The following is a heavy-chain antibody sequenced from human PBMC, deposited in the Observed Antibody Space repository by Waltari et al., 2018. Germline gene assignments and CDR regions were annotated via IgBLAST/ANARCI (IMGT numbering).Heavy chain of an antibody. V-gene: IGHV1-69*04. CDR3: ARDVIVVVPAAPEKNWFDP. CDR1: GGTFSTYA. CDR2: IIPILGIA. D-gene: IGHD2-2*01. Sequence: QVQLVQSGAEVKKPGSSVKVSCKASGGTFSTYAISWVRQPPGQGLEWMGRIIPILGIANYAQKFQGRVTITADKSTSTAYMELSSLRSEDTAVYYCARDVIVVVPAAPEKNWFDPWGQGTLVTVSS. J-gene: IGHJ5*02.